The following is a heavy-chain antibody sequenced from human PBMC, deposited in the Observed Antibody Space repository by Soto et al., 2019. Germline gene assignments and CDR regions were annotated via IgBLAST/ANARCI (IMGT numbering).Heavy chain of an antibody. Sequence: SETLSLTCTVSGGSISSYYWSWIRQPPGKGLEWIGYIYYSGSTNYNPSLKSRVTISVDTSKNQFSLKLSSVTAADTAVYYCARGSDYDSSGYYYPFDYWGQGTLVTVS. CDR2: IYYSGST. CDR3: ARGSDYDSSGYYYPFDY. CDR1: GGSISSYY. J-gene: IGHJ4*02. V-gene: IGHV4-59*01. D-gene: IGHD3-22*01.